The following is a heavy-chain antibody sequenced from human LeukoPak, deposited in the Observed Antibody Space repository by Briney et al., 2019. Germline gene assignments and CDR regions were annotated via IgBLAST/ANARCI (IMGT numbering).Heavy chain of an antibody. V-gene: IGHV4-39*01. Sequence: SETLSLTCTVSGGSISSSSYYWGWIRQPPGKGLEWIGSIYYSGSTYYNPSLKSRVTISVDTSKNQFSLKLSSVTAADTAVYYCARGTRYSSSWFDPWGQGTLVTVSS. D-gene: IGHD6-13*01. CDR1: GGSISSSSYY. J-gene: IGHJ5*02. CDR2: IYYSGST. CDR3: ARGTRYSSSWFDP.